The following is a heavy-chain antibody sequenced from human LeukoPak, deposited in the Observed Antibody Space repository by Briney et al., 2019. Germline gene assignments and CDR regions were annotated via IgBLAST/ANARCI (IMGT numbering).Heavy chain of an antibody. CDR1: GFTVITND. Sequence: GGSLRLSCAASGFTVITNDMTWVRQAPGKGLEWVSVLYSDGNTKYADSVQGRFTISRDNSKNTLYLEMNSLNPDDTAVYYCSRGVGPVADNTLAYWGEGTLGTVSS. J-gene: IGHJ4*02. D-gene: IGHD6-19*01. CDR2: LYSDGNT. V-gene: IGHV3-53*01. CDR3: SRGVGPVADNTLAY.